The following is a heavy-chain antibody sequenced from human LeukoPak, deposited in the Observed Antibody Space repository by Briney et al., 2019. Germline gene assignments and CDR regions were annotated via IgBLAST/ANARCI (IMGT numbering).Heavy chain of an antibody. D-gene: IGHD6-13*01. V-gene: IGHV3-21*01. CDR2: ISSSSSYI. Sequence: GGSLRLSCAPSGFSFSNYNMNWVRQAPGKGLEWVSSISSSSSYIYYADSVKGRFTISRDNAKNSLYLQMNSLRAEDTAVYYCARDLLEIAADSYFDYWGQGTLVTVSS. J-gene: IGHJ4*02. CDR1: GFSFSNYN. CDR3: ARDLLEIAADSYFDY.